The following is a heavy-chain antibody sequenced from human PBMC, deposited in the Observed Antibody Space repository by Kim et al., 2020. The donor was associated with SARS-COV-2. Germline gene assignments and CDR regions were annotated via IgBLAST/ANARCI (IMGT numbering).Heavy chain of an antibody. V-gene: IGHV3-7*03. J-gene: IGHJ4*02. CDR1: GITSSSYW. CDR3: GNSGS. CDR2: IKRDGRAR. Sequence: GGSLRLSCVASGITSSSYWLTWVRQAPGKGLEWVANIKRDGRARYYGDSVKGRFTISRDNAKSSVFLQMNCLRSEDTAVYYCGNSGSWGQGTLVTGS.